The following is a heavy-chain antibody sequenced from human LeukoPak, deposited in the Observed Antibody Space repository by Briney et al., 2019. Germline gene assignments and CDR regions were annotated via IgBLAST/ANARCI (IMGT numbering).Heavy chain of an antibody. CDR2: ISYDGSNK. V-gene: IGHV3-30*18. CDR3: AKSGGTYCSSTSCYDYRGFDY. Sequence: GGSLRLSCAASGFTFSSYRMHWVRQAPGKGLEWVAVISYDGSNKYSADSVKGRFTISRDNSKNTLYLQMNSLRAEDTAVYYCAKSGGTYCSSTSCYDYRGFDYWGQGTLVTVSS. CDR1: GFTFSSYR. D-gene: IGHD2-2*01. J-gene: IGHJ4*02.